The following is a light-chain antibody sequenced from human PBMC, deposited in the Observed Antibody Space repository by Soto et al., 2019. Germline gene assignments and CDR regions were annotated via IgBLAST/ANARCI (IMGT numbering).Light chain of an antibody. CDR3: LQDFAYPLT. V-gene: IGKV1-6*01. J-gene: IGKJ4*01. CDR2: AAS. Sequence: AIQMTQSPSSLSASVGDIVTITCRASQGVSNDVGWYQQKPGKAPRLLIYAASTLQSGVPSRFSSSQSATDFTLTISSLQPEDFATYYCLQDFAYPLTFGGGTKVEIK. CDR1: QGVSND.